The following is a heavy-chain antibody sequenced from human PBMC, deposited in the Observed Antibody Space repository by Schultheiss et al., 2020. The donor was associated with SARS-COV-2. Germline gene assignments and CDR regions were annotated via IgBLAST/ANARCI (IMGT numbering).Heavy chain of an antibody. J-gene: IGHJ6*02. Sequence: GESLKISCAASGFTFSSYSMNWVRQAPGKGLEWVSSISSSSSYIYYADSVKGRFTISRDNAKNSLYLQMNSLRAEDTAVYYCARDLGVDCSSTSCYARGVYYYYYGMDVWGQGTTVTVSS. CDR2: ISSSSSYI. V-gene: IGHV3-21*01. D-gene: IGHD2-2*01. CDR3: ARDLGVDCSSTSCYARGVYYYYYGMDV. CDR1: GFTFSSYS.